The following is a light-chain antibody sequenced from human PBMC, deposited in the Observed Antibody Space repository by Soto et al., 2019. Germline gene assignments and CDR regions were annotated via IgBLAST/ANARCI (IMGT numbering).Light chain of an antibody. V-gene: IGKV3-20*01. CDR2: GVS. J-gene: IGKJ4*01. Sequence: EIVLTQSPDTLSLSPGQRATLSCRASQSVRSDYFAWYQQKPGQAPRVIIFGVSTRDTGVPDRFSGSGSGTDFTLTISRLEPEDFALYYCQQYGNSPLTFGGGTKVEIK. CDR3: QQYGNSPLT. CDR1: QSVRSDY.